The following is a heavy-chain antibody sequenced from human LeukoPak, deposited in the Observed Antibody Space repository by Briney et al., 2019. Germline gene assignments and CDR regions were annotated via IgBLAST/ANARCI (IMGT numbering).Heavy chain of an antibody. J-gene: IGHJ4*02. D-gene: IGHD3-10*01. CDR1: GYTFTSYG. CDR2: IIPIFGTA. Sequence: SVKVSCKASGYTFTSYGISWVRQAPGQGLEWMGGIIPIFGTANYAQKFQGRVTITADKSTSTAYMELSSLRSEDTAVYYCARDFGFGEAFFDYWGQGTLVTVSS. CDR3: ARDFGFGEAFFDY. V-gene: IGHV1-69*06.